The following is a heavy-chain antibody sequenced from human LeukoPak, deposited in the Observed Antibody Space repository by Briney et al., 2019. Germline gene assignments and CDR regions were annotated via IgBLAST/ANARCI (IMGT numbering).Heavy chain of an antibody. J-gene: IGHJ3*02. CDR3: ANRPGVWELGAFDI. CDR2: ISSSGSTI. D-gene: IGHD1-26*01. Sequence: PGGSLRLSCAASGFTFSDYYMSWIRQAPGKGLEWVSYISSSGSTIYYADSVKGRFTISRDNAKNSLYLQMNSLRAEDTAVYYCANRPGVWELGAFDIWGQGTMVTVSS. V-gene: IGHV3-11*01. CDR1: GFTFSDYY.